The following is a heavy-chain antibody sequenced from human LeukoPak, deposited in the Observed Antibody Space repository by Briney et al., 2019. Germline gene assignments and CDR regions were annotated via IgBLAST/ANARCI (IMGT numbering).Heavy chain of an antibody. J-gene: IGHJ4*02. CDR1: GGSISSGGYY. V-gene: IGHV4-31*03. CDR3: ARGSSGYSDY. CDR2: IYYSGST. Sequence: SQTLSLTCTVSGGSISSGGYYWSWIRQHPGKGLEWIGYIYYSGSTYYNPSLKSRVTISVDTSKNQLSLKLSSVTAADTAVYYCARGSSGYSDYWGQGTLVTVSS. D-gene: IGHD3-22*01.